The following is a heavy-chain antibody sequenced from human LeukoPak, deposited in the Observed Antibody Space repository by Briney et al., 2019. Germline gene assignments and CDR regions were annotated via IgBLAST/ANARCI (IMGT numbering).Heavy chain of an antibody. CDR3: ARRFTTDYYDSSGYYTYFDY. V-gene: IGHV4-59*08. CDR1: GGSFSGYY. Sequence: SETLSLTCAVYGGSFSGYYWSWIRQPPGKGLEWIGYIYYSGSTNYNPSLKSRVTISVDTSKNQFSLKLSSVTAADTAVYYCARRFTTDYYDSSGYYTYFDYWGQGTLVTVSS. D-gene: IGHD3-22*01. CDR2: IYYSGST. J-gene: IGHJ4*02.